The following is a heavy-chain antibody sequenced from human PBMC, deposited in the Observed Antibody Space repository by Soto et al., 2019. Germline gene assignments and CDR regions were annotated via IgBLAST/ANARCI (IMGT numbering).Heavy chain of an antibody. D-gene: IGHD3-22*01. CDR1: GFTSSNYN. J-gene: IGHJ4*02. CDR2: ISGSGGST. Sequence: PGGSLRLSCAASGFTSSNYNMNWVSQAPGKGLAWVSGISGSGGSTFYADSAKGRFTISRDNSKNTLYLQMNSLRAEDTAVYYCARGTYYYDSSGKYYFDYWGQGTLVTVSS. CDR3: ARGTYYYDSSGKYYFDY. V-gene: IGHV3-23*01.